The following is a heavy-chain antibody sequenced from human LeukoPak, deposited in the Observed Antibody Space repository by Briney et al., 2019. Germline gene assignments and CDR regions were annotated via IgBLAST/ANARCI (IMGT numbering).Heavy chain of an antibody. Sequence: ASVKVSCKASGYSFINYGISWVRQAPGQGLEWMGWISGYNGNTNYAQKFQGRVTMTTDTSTSTAYMDLRSLRSDDTAVYYCARDRGDSRMDVWGQGTTVIVSS. CDR1: GYSFINYG. D-gene: IGHD3-10*01. CDR2: ISGYNGNT. CDR3: ARDRGDSRMDV. J-gene: IGHJ6*02. V-gene: IGHV1-18*01.